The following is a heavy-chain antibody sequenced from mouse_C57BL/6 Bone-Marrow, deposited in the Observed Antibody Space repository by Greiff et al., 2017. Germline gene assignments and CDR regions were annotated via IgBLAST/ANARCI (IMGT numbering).Heavy chain of an antibody. Sequence: VQLQQSGAELVRPGASVKLSCTASGFNIKDDYMHWVKQRPEQGLEWIGWIDPENGDTEYASKFQGKATITADTSSNTASLQLSSLTSEDTAVYYCTFYDGWYFDVWGTGTTVTVSS. D-gene: IGHD2-12*01. CDR3: TFYDGWYFDV. J-gene: IGHJ1*03. CDR1: GFNIKDDY. V-gene: IGHV14-4*01. CDR2: IDPENGDT.